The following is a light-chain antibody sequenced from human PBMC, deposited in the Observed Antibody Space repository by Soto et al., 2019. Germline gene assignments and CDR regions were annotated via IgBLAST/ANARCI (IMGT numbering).Light chain of an antibody. Sequence: QSALTQPASVSGSPGQSITISCTGTSSDVGGYNHVSWYQHYPGRAPKLIIYDVTNRPSGVSNRFSGSKSGNTASLTISGLQAEDEADYFCSSYTRSTIYVFGTGTKVTVL. V-gene: IGLV2-14*03. CDR3: SSYTRSTIYV. CDR1: SSDVGGYNH. J-gene: IGLJ1*01. CDR2: DVT.